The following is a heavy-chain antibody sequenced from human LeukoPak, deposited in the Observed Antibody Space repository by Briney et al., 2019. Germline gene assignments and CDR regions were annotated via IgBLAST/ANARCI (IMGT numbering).Heavy chain of an antibody. V-gene: IGHV3-7*03. CDR3: AKDRGWGTSRSFEY. CDR2: MNQDGSEK. CDR1: GFTFSNYW. D-gene: IGHD3-16*01. J-gene: IGHJ4*02. Sequence: PGGSLRLSCAASGFTFSNYWIGWVRQAPGKGLEWVANMNQDGSEKYYVDSVKGRFSISRDNAKSLLFLQMNSLRAEDTAVYYCAKDRGWGTSRSFEYWGQGTLVTVSS.